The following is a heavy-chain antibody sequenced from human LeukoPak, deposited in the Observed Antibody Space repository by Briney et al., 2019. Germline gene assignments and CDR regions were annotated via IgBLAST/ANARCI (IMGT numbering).Heavy chain of an antibody. CDR2: FIPIFRTA. J-gene: IGHJ4*02. CDR1: GGTFNNYP. D-gene: IGHD3-10*01. V-gene: IGHV1-69*13. Sequence: ASVKVSCKASGGTFNNYPINWVRQAPGQGLEWMGGFIPIFRTANYAQKFQGRVTISADESTATAYMEVRSLRSDDTALYYCARSESPRGLGVARGDTLDYWGQGTLVTVFS. CDR3: ARSESPRGLGVARGDTLDY.